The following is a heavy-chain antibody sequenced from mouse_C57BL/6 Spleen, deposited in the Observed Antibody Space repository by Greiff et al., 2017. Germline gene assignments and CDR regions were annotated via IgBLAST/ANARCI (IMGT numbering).Heavy chain of an antibody. D-gene: IGHD3-3*01. CDR1: GYSITSGYY. V-gene: IGHV3-6*01. CDR3: ARERGTRYFDV. J-gene: IGHJ1*03. Sequence: EVQLQQSGPGLVKPSQSLSLTCSVTGYSITSGYYWNWIRQFPGNKLEWMGYISYDGSNNYNPSLKNRISITRDTSKNQFFLKLNSVTTEDTATYYCARERGTRYFDVWGTGTTVTVSS. CDR2: ISYDGSN.